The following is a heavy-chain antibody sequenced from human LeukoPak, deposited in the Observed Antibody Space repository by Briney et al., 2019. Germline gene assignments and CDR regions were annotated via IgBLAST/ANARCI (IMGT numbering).Heavy chain of an antibody. CDR2: IYGDDNT. CDR3: ARDLFRGVGNYYYGLDV. CDR1: GFTVTYRT. Sequence: GGSLRLSCAISGFTVTYRTMSWVRQAPGKGLEWVSVIYGDDNTDYADSVKGRFTISRDNVKNMLYLRMNSLRAEDTAVYYCARDLFRGVGNYYYGLDVWGLGTTVTVSS. J-gene: IGHJ6*02. D-gene: IGHD3-10*01. V-gene: IGHV3-53*01.